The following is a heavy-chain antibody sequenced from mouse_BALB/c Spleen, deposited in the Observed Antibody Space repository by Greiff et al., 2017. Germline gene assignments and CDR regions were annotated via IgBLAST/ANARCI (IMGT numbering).Heavy chain of an antibody. CDR2: INPNNGGT. J-gene: IGHJ4*01. CDR3: ARWLLRAMDY. Sequence: VQLKESGPELVKPGASVKIPCKASGYTFTDYNMDWVKQSHGKSLEWIGDINPNNGGTIYNQKFKGKATLTVDKSSSTSYMELRSLTSEDTAVYYCARWLLRAMDYWGQGTSVTVSS. D-gene: IGHD2-3*01. V-gene: IGHV1-18*01. CDR1: GYTFTDYN.